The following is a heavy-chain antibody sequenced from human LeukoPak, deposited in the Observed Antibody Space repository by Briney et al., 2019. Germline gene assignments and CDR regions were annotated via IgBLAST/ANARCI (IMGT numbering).Heavy chain of an antibody. CDR3: AREMAYIAAPFDP. D-gene: IGHD6-13*01. J-gene: IGHJ5*02. CDR1: GGTFSSYA. V-gene: IGHV1-69*13. CDR2: IIPIFGTA. Sequence: AASVKVSCKASGGTFSSYAISWVRQAPGQGLEWMGGIIPIFGTANYAQKFQGRVTITADESTSTAYMELSSLRSEDTAVYYCAREMAYIAAPFDPWGQGTLVTASS.